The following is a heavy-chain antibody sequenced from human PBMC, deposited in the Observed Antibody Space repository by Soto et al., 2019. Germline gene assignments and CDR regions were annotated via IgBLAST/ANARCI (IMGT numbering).Heavy chain of an antibody. Sequence: QVQLVESGGGVVQPGRFLRLSCAASGFTFSSYGMHWVRQAPGKGLEWVAVISYDGSEKYYAVSVKGRFTISRDNSKNTLYLQMISLRAEDTAVYYCAKGAVTTSLYYFDYWGQGTLVPVSS. CDR1: GFTFSSYG. J-gene: IGHJ4*02. CDR2: ISYDGSEK. V-gene: IGHV3-30*18. D-gene: IGHD4-17*01. CDR3: AKGAVTTSLYYFDY.